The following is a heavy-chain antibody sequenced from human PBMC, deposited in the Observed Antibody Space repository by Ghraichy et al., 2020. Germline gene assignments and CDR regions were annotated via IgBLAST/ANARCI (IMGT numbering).Heavy chain of an antibody. CDR2: INHSGST. Sequence: SETLSLTCNVHGGALNNYYWAWVRQSPSKGLEWIGEINHSGSTNYNPSLKSRVTISVDTSEKKVSLKLNSVTAADTAVYYCVRLDAIHYGDYWNYYYGMDVWGQGTTVTVSS. J-gene: IGHJ6*02. D-gene: IGHD4-17*01. CDR1: GGALNNYY. CDR3: VRLDAIHYGDYWNYYYGMDV. V-gene: IGHV4-34*01.